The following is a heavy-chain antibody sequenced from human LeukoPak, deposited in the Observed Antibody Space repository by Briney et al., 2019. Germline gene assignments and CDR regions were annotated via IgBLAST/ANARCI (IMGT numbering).Heavy chain of an antibody. V-gene: IGHV4-59*01. J-gene: IGHJ5*02. D-gene: IGHD2-15*01. CDR3: AREILPTGFDP. Sequence: SETLSLTCTVSGGSISSYYWSWIRQPPGKGLEWIGYIYYSGSTNYNPSLKSRVTISVDTSKNQFSLKLSSVTAADTAVYYCAREILPTGFDPWGQGTLVTVSS. CDR1: GGSISSYY. CDR2: IYYSGST.